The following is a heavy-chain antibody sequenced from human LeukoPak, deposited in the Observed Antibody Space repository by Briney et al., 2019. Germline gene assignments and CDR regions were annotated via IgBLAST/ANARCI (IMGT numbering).Heavy chain of an antibody. Sequence: PSETLSLTCTVSGGSISSYYWSWIRQPPGKGLEWIGYIYYSGSTSYSPSLKSRVTILVDTSKNQFSLKLSSVTAADTAVYYCARHERDASLDHALDIWGQGTMVTVSS. J-gene: IGHJ3*02. CDR3: ARHERDASLDHALDI. CDR2: IYYSGST. CDR1: GGSISSYY. V-gene: IGHV4-59*08. D-gene: IGHD5-24*01.